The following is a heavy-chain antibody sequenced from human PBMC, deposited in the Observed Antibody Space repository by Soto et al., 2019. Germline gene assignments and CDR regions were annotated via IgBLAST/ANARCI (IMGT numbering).Heavy chain of an antibody. J-gene: IGHJ4*02. CDR3: AKEYCASTSCNFDH. V-gene: IGHV3-23*01. CDR1: GFTFSNYA. D-gene: IGHD2-2*01. Sequence: EVQLLESGGGLVQPGGSLRLSCAASGFTFSNYAMSWVRQAPGKGLEWVSAISGSGASTYYADSVKGRFTISRDNSKNTLYLQMNSLRAEDTAVYYCAKEYCASTSCNFDHWGQGTLSPSPQ. CDR2: ISGSGAST.